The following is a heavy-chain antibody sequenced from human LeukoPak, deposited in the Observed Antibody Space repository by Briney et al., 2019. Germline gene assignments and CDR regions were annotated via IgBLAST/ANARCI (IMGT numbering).Heavy chain of an antibody. J-gene: IGHJ4*02. Sequence: GGSLRLSCAASGFTFSSYWMHWVRQAPGKGLVCVSRITSDGSSTSYADSVRGRFTISRDNAKNTVYLQMNSLRAEDTAVYYCARDLTGVVFDFWGQGTLVTV. D-gene: IGHD2-2*01. CDR1: GFTFSSYW. V-gene: IGHV3-74*01. CDR3: ARDLTGVVFDF. CDR2: ITSDGSST.